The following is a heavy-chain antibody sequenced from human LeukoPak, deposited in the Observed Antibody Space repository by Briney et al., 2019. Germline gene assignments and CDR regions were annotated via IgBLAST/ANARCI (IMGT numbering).Heavy chain of an antibody. V-gene: IGHV4-39*01. CDR1: GGSISSSSYY. J-gene: IGHJ3*02. CDR3: CIILDAFDI. CDR2: IYYSGST. D-gene: IGHD3-16*01. Sequence: SETLSLTCTVSGGSISSSSYYWGWIRQPPGKGLEWIGSIYYSGSTYYNPSLKSRVTISVDMSKNQFSLKLSSVTAADTAVYHCCIILDAFDIWGQGTMVTVSS.